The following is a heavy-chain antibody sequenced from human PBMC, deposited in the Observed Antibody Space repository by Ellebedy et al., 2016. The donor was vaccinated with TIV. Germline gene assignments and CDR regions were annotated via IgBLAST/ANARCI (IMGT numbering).Heavy chain of an antibody. CDR2: INHSGST. Sequence: GSLRLXXAVYGGSFSGYYWSWIRQPPGKGLEWIGEINHSGSTNYNPSLKSRVTISVDTSKNQFSLKLSSVTAADTAVYYCARLAPPGIAVAGTLDYWGQGTLVTVSS. J-gene: IGHJ4*02. V-gene: IGHV4-34*01. CDR3: ARLAPPGIAVAGTLDY. D-gene: IGHD6-19*01. CDR1: GGSFSGYY.